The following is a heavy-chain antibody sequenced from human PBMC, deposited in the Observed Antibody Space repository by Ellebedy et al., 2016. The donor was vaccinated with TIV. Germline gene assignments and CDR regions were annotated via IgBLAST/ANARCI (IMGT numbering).Heavy chain of an antibody. J-gene: IGHJ4*02. CDR1: GFTFRTYG. D-gene: IGHD3-22*01. CDR3: ARDTYNFDSSGYYFDY. CDR2: IWYDGSNK. Sequence: GGSLRLXXEASGFTFRTYGMHWVRQAPGKGLEWVAVIWYDGSNKKYADSVKGRFTISRGNSNNTLYLQMNSLRVEDTAVYYCARDTYNFDSSGYYFDYWGQGTLVTVSS. V-gene: IGHV3-33*01.